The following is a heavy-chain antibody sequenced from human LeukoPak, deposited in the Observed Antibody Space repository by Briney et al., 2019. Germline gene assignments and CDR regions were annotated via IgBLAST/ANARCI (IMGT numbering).Heavy chain of an antibody. V-gene: IGHV1-8*02. D-gene: IGHD6-6*01. J-gene: IGHJ6*03. CDR1: GYTFTSYG. CDR3: ARLLKGYSSSKSYYYYMDV. Sequence: ASVKVSCKASGYTFTSYGINWVRQATGQGLEWMGWMNPNSGNTGYAQKFQGRVTMTRNTSISTAYMELSSLRSEDTAVYYCARLLKGYSSSKSYYYYMDVWGKGTTVTVSS. CDR2: MNPNSGNT.